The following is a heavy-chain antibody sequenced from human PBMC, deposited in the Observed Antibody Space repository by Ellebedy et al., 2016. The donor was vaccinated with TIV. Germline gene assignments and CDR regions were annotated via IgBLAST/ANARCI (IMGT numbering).Heavy chain of an antibody. CDR2: IEQDGSES. J-gene: IGHJ2*01. CDR1: GFTFRTYW. V-gene: IGHV3-7*03. CDR3: ARGSWYFDL. Sequence: GESLKISCAASGFTFRTYWMTWVRQAPGKGLEWVANIEQDGSESFFVDSLKGRFTISRGNAKNSLYLQMNSLRAEDTAVYYCARGSWYFDLWGRGTLVTVSS.